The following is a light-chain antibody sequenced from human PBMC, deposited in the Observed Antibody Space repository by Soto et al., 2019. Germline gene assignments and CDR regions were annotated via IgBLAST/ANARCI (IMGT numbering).Light chain of an antibody. J-gene: IGKJ1*01. CDR1: QTISSW. Sequence: DILMTQSPSTLSGSVGDRVTITCRASQTISSWLAWYQKKPGKAPKLLIYKASTLKSGVPSRFSRSGSGTEFTLTISRLQPDYFATYYFQHYNSYSEAFGQGTKVEL. CDR3: QHYNSYSEA. V-gene: IGKV1-5*03. CDR2: KAS.